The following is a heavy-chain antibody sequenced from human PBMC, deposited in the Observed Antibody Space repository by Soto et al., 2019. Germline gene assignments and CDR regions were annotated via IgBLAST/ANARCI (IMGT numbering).Heavy chain of an antibody. CDR3: ARAYCSSTSCYLFDY. CDR1: GGSISSGGYY. V-gene: IGHV4-31*03. Sequence: SETLSLTCTVSGGSISSGGYYWSWIRQHPGKGLEWIGYIYYSGSTYYNPSLKSRVTISVDTSKNQFSLKLSSVTAADTAVYYCARAYCSSTSCYLFDYWGQGTLGTVPQ. D-gene: IGHD2-2*01. CDR2: IYYSGST. J-gene: IGHJ4*02.